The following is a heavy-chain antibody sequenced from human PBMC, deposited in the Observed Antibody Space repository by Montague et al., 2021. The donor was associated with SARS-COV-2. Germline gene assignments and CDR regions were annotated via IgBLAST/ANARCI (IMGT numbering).Heavy chain of an antibody. CDR3: ARDRGGGLGGVITAYYFDY. CDR2: VNHSGRI. J-gene: IGHJ4*02. Sequence: SETLSLTCAVYGGSFSDYYWTWIRQPPGKGLEWLGEVNHSGRINYNPSLKSRITISVDTSKNQFSLKLSSVTAADTAVYYCARDRGGGLGGVITAYYFDYWDQGTLVTVSS. V-gene: IGHV4-34*01. D-gene: IGHD3-16*01. CDR1: GGSFSDYY.